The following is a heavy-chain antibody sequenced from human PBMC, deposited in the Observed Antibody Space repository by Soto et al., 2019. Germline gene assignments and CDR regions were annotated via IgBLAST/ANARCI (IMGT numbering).Heavy chain of an antibody. V-gene: IGHV1-69*01. Sequence: QVQLVQSGAEVKKPGSSVKVSCKASGGTFSSYAISWVRQAPGQGLEWMGGIIPIFGTANYAQKFQGRVTITADESTSTAYMELSRLRSEDTAVYYCARDKMEPPRRWYYFDYWGQGTLVTVSS. D-gene: IGHD2-15*01. CDR3: ARDKMEPPRRWYYFDY. J-gene: IGHJ4*02. CDR2: IIPIFGTA. CDR1: GGTFSSYA.